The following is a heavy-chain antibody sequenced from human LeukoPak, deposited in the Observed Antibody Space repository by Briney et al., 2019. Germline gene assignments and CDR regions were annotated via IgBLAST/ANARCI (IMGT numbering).Heavy chain of an antibody. J-gene: IGHJ4*02. Sequence: GGSLRLSCAASGFTFSSYAMSWVRQAPGKGLEWVSAISGSGGSTYYADSVKGRFTISRDNSKNTLYLQMNSLRAEDTAVYYCAKVLCPHSSSWYEGYYFDYWGQGTLVTVSS. CDR3: AKVLCPHSSSWYEGYYFDY. CDR1: GFTFSSYA. CDR2: ISGSGGST. D-gene: IGHD6-13*01. V-gene: IGHV3-23*01.